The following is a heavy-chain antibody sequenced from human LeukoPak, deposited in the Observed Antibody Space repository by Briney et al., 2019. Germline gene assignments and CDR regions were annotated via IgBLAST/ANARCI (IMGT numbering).Heavy chain of an antibody. CDR2: INXDXTXT. V-gene: IGHV3-74*01. CDR1: XXTXXXXX. CDR3: ARDAGTWHSLIDY. Sequence: AGGSLRLSCAXSXXTXXXXXXXXXXXXXXXXXXWXSRINXDXTXTXSARSVKGRXTISRDNAKNTLYLQMNSLRAEXTAVYYCARDAGTWHSLIDYWGQGTLVSVSS. D-gene: IGHD1-1*01. J-gene: IGHJ4*02.